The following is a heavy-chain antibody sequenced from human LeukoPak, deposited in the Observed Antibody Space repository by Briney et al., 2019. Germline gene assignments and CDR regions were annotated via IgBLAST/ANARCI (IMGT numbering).Heavy chain of an antibody. D-gene: IGHD3-3*01. Sequence: GGSLRLSCAASGFTFSSYGMHWVRQAPGKRLEWVAFIRYDGSNKYYADSVKGRFTISRDNSKNTLYLQMNSLRAEDTAVYYCAKGYDFRSAQSHYYYYYYMDVWGKGTTVTVSS. CDR3: AKGYDFRSAQSHYYYYYYMDV. J-gene: IGHJ6*03. V-gene: IGHV3-30*02. CDR1: GFTFSSYG. CDR2: IRYDGSNK.